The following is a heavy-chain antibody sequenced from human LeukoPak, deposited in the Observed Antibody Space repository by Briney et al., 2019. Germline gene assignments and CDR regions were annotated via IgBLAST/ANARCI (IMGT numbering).Heavy chain of an antibody. CDR3: AKGHYDFWSGYYFDY. CDR2: TRGDGGST. D-gene: IGHD3-3*01. J-gene: IGHJ4*02. CDR1: GFTFDDYA. Sequence: GGSLTLSCPASGFTFDDYATQCARPAPGEGLGWVSLTRGDGGSTKYADSGKGRFTISINNSKNSLYLQMNSMRTEDNALDYCAKGHYDFWSGYYFDYWGQGTLVTVSS. V-gene: IGHV3-43*02.